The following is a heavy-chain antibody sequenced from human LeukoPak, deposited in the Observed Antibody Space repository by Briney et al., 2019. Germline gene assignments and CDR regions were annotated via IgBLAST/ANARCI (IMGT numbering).Heavy chain of an antibody. CDR2: ISSNSRYI. J-gene: IGHJ4*02. V-gene: IGHV3-21*06. Sequence: GGSLRLSCAASGFTFSTHSMNWVRQVPGKGREWVSSISSNSRYIYYADSMRGRFTISRDNAKNSLYLQVNSLKPEDTAVYYCARVAEAAAFDSWGQGTLVTVSS. CDR3: ARVAEAAAFDS. D-gene: IGHD6-13*01. CDR1: GFTFSTHS.